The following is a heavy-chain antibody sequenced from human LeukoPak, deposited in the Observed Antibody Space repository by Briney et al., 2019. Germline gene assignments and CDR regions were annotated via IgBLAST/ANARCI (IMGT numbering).Heavy chain of an antibody. D-gene: IGHD3-22*01. J-gene: IGHJ4*02. V-gene: IGHV3-48*04. Sequence: GGSLRLSCAASGFTFSSYSMNWVRQAPGKGLEWVSYISSSSSTIYYADSVKGRFTISRDNAKNSLYLQMNGLRAEDTAVYYCASIDSSGYYYSDYWGQGTLVTVSS. CDR3: ASIDSSGYYYSDY. CDR1: GFTFSSYS. CDR2: ISSSSSTI.